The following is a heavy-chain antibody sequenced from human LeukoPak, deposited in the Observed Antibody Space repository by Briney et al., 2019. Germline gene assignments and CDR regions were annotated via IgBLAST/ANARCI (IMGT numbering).Heavy chain of an antibody. CDR1: GYSISSGYY. CDR3: ARGYAGYYFGSGSDARNSYYYRVV. CDR2: IYHSGST. D-gene: IGHD3-10*01. V-gene: IGHV4-38-2*02. Sequence: SETLSLTCTVSGYSISSGYYWGWIRQPPGKGLEWIGSIYHSGSTNYNPSLKSRVTISVDTSKNQFSLKLSSVTAADTAVSYCARGYAGYYFGSGSDARNSYYYRVVWGKGPAVPVSS. J-gene: IGHJ6*03.